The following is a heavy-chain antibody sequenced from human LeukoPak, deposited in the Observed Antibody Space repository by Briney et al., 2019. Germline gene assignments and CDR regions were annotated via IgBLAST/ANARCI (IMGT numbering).Heavy chain of an antibody. CDR2: IRYDGNNK. CDR1: EFTFSSFG. D-gene: IGHD3-22*01. V-gene: IGHV3-30*02. CDR3: AKDQYYYDTSGYPIY. J-gene: IGHJ4*02. Sequence: GGSLRLSCAASEFTFSSFGMHWVRQAPGKRLEWVAFIRYDGNNKYYADSVRGRFTISRDNSKNTLYLEMNSLRAEDTAVYYCAKDQYYYDTSGYPIYRGQGTLVTASS.